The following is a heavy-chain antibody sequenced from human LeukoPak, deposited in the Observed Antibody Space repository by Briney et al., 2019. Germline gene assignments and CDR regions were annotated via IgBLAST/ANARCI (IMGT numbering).Heavy chain of an antibody. CDR1: GFTFSGYA. D-gene: IGHD4-17*01. V-gene: IGHV3-23*01. J-gene: IGHJ5*02. CDR3: AKASSRGTTMTWFDP. CDR2: ISGSGGTT. Sequence: GGSLRLSCTASGFTFSGYAMNWVRQAPGKGLEWVSVISGSGGTTYYADSVKGRLTISRDNSKNTLYLQANSLRADDTAVYYCAKASSRGTTMTWFDPWGQGTLVTVSS.